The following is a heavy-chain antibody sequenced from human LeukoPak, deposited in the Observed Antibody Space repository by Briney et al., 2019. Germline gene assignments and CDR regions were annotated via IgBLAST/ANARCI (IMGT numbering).Heavy chain of an antibody. CDR2: IYTSGST. Sequence: SQTLSLTCTVSGGSISSGSYYWSWIRQPAGKGLEWIGRIYTSGSTNYNPSLKSRVTISVDSSKNQFSLNLTSVTAADTAVYYCARDPGGFDIWGQGTMVTVSS. V-gene: IGHV4-61*02. CDR3: ARDPGGFDI. J-gene: IGHJ3*02. CDR1: GGSISSGSYY.